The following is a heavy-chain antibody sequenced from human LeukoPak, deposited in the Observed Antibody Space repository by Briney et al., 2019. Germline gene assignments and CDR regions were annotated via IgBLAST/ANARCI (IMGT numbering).Heavy chain of an antibody. CDR3: ARGIAARPHSWFDP. J-gene: IGHJ5*02. D-gene: IGHD6-6*01. CDR2: IYTSGST. V-gene: IGHV4-4*07. CDR1: GGSISSYY. Sequence: SETLSLTCTVSGGSISSYYWSWIRQPAGKGLEWIGRIYTSGSTNYNPSLKSRVTMSVDTSKNQFSLKLSSVTAADTAVYYCARGIAARPHSWFDPWGQGTLVTVSS.